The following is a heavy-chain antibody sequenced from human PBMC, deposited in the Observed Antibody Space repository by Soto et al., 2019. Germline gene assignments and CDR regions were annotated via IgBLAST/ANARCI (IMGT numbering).Heavy chain of an antibody. Sequence: GASVKVSCKASGYTFTSYGISWVRQAPGQGLEWMGWISAYNGNTNYAQKLQGRVTMTTDTSTSTAYMELRSLRSDDTAVYYCARSRYCSSTSRPEAYYFDYWGQGTLVTVSS. J-gene: IGHJ4*02. CDR2: ISAYNGNT. CDR3: ARSRYCSSTSRPEAYYFDY. D-gene: IGHD2-2*01. V-gene: IGHV1-18*01. CDR1: GYTFTSYG.